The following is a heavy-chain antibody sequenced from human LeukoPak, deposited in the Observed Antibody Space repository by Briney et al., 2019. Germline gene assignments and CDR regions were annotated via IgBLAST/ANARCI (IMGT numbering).Heavy chain of an antibody. CDR3: ASDTRGYRGLFDY. CDR1: GFTFSRYW. J-gene: IGHJ4*02. D-gene: IGHD5-12*01. Sequence: GGSLRLSCVNSGFTFSRYWMHWVRQAPGKGLVWVSHITTDGSSTSYADSVKGRFTISRDNAKNTLYLQMNSLRAEDTAVYYCASDTRGYRGLFDYWGQGTLVTVSS. V-gene: IGHV3-74*01. CDR2: ITTDGSST.